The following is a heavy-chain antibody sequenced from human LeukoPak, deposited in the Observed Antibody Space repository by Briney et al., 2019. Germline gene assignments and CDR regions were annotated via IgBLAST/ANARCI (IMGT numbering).Heavy chain of an antibody. CDR1: GFTFSSYA. D-gene: IGHD3-22*01. CDR2: ISGSGGST. Sequence: PGGSLRLSCAASGFTFSSYAMSWVRQAPGKGLEWVSAISGSGGSTYYADSVKGRFTISRDNSKNTLYLQMNSLRAEDTAVYYCVKHYYDSSGYYYFDYWGQGTLVTVSS. V-gene: IGHV3-23*01. J-gene: IGHJ4*02. CDR3: VKHYYDSSGYYYFDY.